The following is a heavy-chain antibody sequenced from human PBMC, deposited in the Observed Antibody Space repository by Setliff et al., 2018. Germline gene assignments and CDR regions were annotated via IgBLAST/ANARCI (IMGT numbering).Heavy chain of an antibody. D-gene: IGHD6-19*01. Sequence: NPGGSLRLSCAASGFTFRTFSMHWVRQAPGKGLEWVSSISPDSIYIYYADSVKGRLTISRDNAWDSLYLQMNSLGAEDTAVYYCATSDWYAAFDHWGQGTLVTVSS. J-gene: IGHJ4*02. CDR3: ATSDWYAAFDH. V-gene: IGHV3-21*01. CDR2: ISPDSIYI. CDR1: GFTFRTFS.